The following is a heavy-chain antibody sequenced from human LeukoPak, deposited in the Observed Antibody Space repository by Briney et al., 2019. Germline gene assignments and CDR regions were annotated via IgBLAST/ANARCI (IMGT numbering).Heavy chain of an antibody. Sequence: PGGSLRLSCVASGFNFNIYAMSWVRQAPGKGPEWVSSINGGGGCTYYADSGKGRFIISRDNSKNTLSLQMNSLRAEDTAVYYCAKAPIAAASIDWGQGTLVTVSS. CDR1: GFNFNIYA. D-gene: IGHD6-13*01. V-gene: IGHV3-23*01. J-gene: IGHJ4*02. CDR3: AKAPIAAASID. CDR2: INGGGGCT.